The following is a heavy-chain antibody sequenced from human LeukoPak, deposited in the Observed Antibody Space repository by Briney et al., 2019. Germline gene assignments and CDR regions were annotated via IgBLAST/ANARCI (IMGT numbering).Heavy chain of an antibody. D-gene: IGHD3-10*01. CDR1: GFAFNEYT. V-gene: IGHV3-43*01. CDR2: IPWDGATT. CDR3: GKDLAGSYLLDY. Sequence: PGGSLRLSCVASGFAFNEYTMHWVRQAPGKGLEWVSLIPWDGATTYYADSVKGRFTISRDNSKNSLYLQMNNLSTEDTALYYCGKDLAGSYLLDYWGQGTLVTVSS. J-gene: IGHJ4*02.